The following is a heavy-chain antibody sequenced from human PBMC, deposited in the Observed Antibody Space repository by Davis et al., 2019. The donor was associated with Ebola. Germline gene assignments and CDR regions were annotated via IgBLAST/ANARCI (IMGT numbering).Heavy chain of an antibody. D-gene: IGHD5-12*01. V-gene: IGHV1-46*01. CDR2: INPSGGST. CDR1: GYTFTSYY. J-gene: IGHJ2*01. CDR3: ARAKGLATRNWYFDL. Sequence: ASVKVSCKASGYTFTSYYMHWVRQAPGQGLEWMGKINPSGGSTSYAQKFQGRVTMTRDTSTSTVYMELSSLRSEDTAVYYCARAKGLATRNWYFDLWGRGTLVTVSS.